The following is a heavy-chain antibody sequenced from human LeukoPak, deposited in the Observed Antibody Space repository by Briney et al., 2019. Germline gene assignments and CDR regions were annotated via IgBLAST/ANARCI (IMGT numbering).Heavy chain of an antibody. CDR2: INYDGIST. V-gene: IGHV3-74*01. CDR3: AREGGYTSGPDY. J-gene: IGHJ4*02. CDR1: WFTFSSYW. Sequence: GGSLRLSCAASWFTFSSYWMHWVRQAPGKGLVWVSRINYDGISTTYADSVKGRFTISRDNAKNTLYLQMNSLRAEDTAVYFCAREGGYTSGPDYWGQGTLVTVSS. D-gene: IGHD2-15*01.